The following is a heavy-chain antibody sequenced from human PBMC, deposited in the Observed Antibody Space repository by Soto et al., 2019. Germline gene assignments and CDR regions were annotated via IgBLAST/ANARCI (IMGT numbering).Heavy chain of an antibody. CDR2: ISYDGSNK. J-gene: IGHJ6*02. Sequence: TGGSLRLSCAASGFTFSSYGMHWVRQAPGKGLEWVAVISYDGSNKYYADSVKGRFTISRDNSKNTLYLQMNSLRAEDTAVYYCAKEGGGYYDSSGSIKGLYGMDVWGQGTTVTVSS. D-gene: IGHD3-22*01. CDR1: GFTFSSYG. V-gene: IGHV3-30*18. CDR3: AKEGGGYYDSSGSIKGLYGMDV.